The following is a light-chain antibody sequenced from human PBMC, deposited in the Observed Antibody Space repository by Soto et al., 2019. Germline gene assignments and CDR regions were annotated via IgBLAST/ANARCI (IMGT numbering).Light chain of an antibody. J-gene: IGKJ1*01. CDR2: AAS. Sequence: AIRMTQSPSSLSASTGDRVTITCRASQDVSGYVAWYQQKPGKPPRLLIDAASTLPTGVPSRFSGSGSGTDFTLTITCLQSEDYATYYCQQYSSHATFGQGTRVEI. CDR3: QQYSSHAT. V-gene: IGKV1-8*01. CDR1: QDVSGY.